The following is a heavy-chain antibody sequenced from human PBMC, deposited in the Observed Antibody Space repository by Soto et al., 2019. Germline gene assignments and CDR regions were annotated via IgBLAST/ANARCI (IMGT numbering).Heavy chain of an antibody. J-gene: IGHJ4*02. D-gene: IGHD1-7*01. CDR1: GFTFSSYA. CDR3: AKDTSRNSGEFDY. Sequence: EVQLLESGGGLVQPGGSLRLSCAASGFTFSSYAMSWVRQAPGKGLEWVSAISGSGGSTYYADSVKGRFTISRDNSKNTLYLQMNSLRAEDTAVSYCAKDTSRNSGEFDYWGQGTLVTVSS. CDR2: ISGSGGST. V-gene: IGHV3-23*01.